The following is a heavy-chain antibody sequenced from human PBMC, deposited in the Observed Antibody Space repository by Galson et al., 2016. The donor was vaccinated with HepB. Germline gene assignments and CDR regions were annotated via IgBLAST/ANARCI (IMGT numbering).Heavy chain of an antibody. CDR2: IWSDGSYK. Sequence: SLRLSCAASGFVFKYYGMHWLRQAPGKGLEWVAVIWSDGSYKYYADSVEGRFTISRDNSGHFLFLDMNSLRVDDSAVYYCARVEGSGWSFYYHYGLDVWGQGTTVAVSS. D-gene: IGHD6-19*01. J-gene: IGHJ6*02. V-gene: IGHV3-33*08. CDR1: GFVFKYYG. CDR3: ARVEGSGWSFYYHYGLDV.